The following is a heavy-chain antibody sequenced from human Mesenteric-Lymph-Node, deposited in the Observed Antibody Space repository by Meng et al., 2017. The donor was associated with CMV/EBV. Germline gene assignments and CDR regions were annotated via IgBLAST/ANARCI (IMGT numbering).Heavy chain of an antibody. Sequence: FSSYAISWVRQAPGQGLEWMGGIIPIFGTANYAQKFQGRVTITTDESTSTAYMELSSLRSEDTAVYYCARPLTTVTRTAGSHYGMDVWGQGTTVTVSS. CDR2: IIPIFGTA. CDR1: FSSYA. D-gene: IGHD4-17*01. V-gene: IGHV1-69*05. J-gene: IGHJ6*02. CDR3: ARPLTTVTRTAGSHYGMDV.